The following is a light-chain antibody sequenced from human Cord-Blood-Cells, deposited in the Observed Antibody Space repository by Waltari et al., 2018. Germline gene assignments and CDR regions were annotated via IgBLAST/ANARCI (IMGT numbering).Light chain of an antibody. CDR3: QQYYSTPYT. CDR2: WAS. CDR1: HSVLYSSNNKNY. J-gene: IGKJ2*01. V-gene: IGKV4-1*01. Sequence: DIVMTQPPVSLAVSLGESATIHCKHRHSVLYSSNNKNYLAWYQQQPRQPPKLLIYWASARESGVPDRFSGSGSGTDFTLTISSLQAEDVAVYYCQQYYSTPYTFGQGTKLEIK.